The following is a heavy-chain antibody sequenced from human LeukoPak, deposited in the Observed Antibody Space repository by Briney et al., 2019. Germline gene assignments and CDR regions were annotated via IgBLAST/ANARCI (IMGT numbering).Heavy chain of an antibody. CDR1: GFTFSTYS. CDR2: ISSSSSYI. Sequence: GGSLRLSCAVSGFTFSTYSMNWVRQAPGKWLEWVSSISSSSSYIYYVDSVKGRFTISRDNAKNSLYLQMNSLRAEDTAVYYCAKSFWWFGEFSPFDNWGQGTLVTVSS. J-gene: IGHJ4*02. D-gene: IGHD3-10*01. CDR3: AKSFWWFGEFSPFDN. V-gene: IGHV3-21*01.